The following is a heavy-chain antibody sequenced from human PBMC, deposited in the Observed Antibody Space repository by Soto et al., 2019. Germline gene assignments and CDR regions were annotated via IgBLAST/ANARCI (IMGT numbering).Heavy chain of an antibody. Sequence: QVQLQQWGAGLLKPSETLSLTCAVYGGSFSGYYWSWIRQPPGKGLEWIGEINHSGSTNYNPSLKSRVTRSVGTSKDQFSLKLSSVTAADTAVYYCARWADSLTGLGSDYYGMDVWGQGTTVTVAS. J-gene: IGHJ6*02. CDR2: INHSGST. D-gene: IGHD3-9*01. V-gene: IGHV4-34*01. CDR3: ARWADSLTGLGSDYYGMDV. CDR1: GGSFSGYY.